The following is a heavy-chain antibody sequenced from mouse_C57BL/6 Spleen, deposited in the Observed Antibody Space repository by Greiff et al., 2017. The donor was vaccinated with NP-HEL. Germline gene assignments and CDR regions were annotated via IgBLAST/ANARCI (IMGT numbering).Heavy chain of an antibody. J-gene: IGHJ2*01. D-gene: IGHD1-1*01. CDR1: GYTFTSYW. V-gene: IGHV1-64*01. CDR3: ARDYGSSRFDY. CDR2: IHPNSGST. Sequence: QVQLQQPGAELVKPGASVKLSCKASGYTFTSYWMHWVKQRPGQGLEWIGMIHPNSGSTNSNEKFKSKATLTVDKSSSTAYLQLSSLTSEDSAVYYCARDYGSSRFDYWGQGTTLTVSS.